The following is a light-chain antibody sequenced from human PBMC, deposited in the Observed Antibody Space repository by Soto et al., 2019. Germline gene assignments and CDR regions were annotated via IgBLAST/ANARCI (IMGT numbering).Light chain of an antibody. J-gene: IGLJ2*01. V-gene: IGLV2-14*01. Sequence: QSALTQPASVSGSPGQSITISCTGTSSDVGGYNYVSWYQQNPGKAPKLMIYEVSNRPSGVSNRFSGSKSGNTASLTISGLQAEDEADYYCISYTSKNTPVILGGGTKLTVL. CDR1: SSDVGGYNY. CDR3: ISYTSKNTPVI. CDR2: EVS.